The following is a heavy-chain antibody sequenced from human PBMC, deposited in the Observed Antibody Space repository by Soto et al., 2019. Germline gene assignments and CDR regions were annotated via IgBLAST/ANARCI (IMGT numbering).Heavy chain of an antibody. J-gene: IGHJ5*01. CDR2: IYYSGST. V-gene: IGHV4-59*11. CDR3: ARDRVGVSSSWFDS. Sequence: QVQLQESGPGLVKPSETLSLTCTVSGGSISNHYWSWIRQPPGKGLEWIGYIYYSGSTDYNPSLKSRVTTSIDTSKNQFSLKVTSVTVADTAVYYCARDRVGVSSSWFDSWGRGTLVTVSS. CDR1: GGSISNHY. D-gene: IGHD1-26*01.